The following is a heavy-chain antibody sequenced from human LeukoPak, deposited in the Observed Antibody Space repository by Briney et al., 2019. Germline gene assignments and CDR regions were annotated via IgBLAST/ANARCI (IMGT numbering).Heavy chain of an antibody. CDR3: ARISTRGRGFDY. Sequence: ASVKVSCKASGYTFTGYYMHWVRQAPGQELEWMGWINPNSGGTNYAQKFQGRVTMTRDTSISTAYMELSRLRSDDTAVYYCARISTRGRGFDYWGQGTLVTVSS. CDR1: GYTFTGYY. V-gene: IGHV1-2*02. CDR2: INPNSGGT. J-gene: IGHJ4*02. D-gene: IGHD2-2*01.